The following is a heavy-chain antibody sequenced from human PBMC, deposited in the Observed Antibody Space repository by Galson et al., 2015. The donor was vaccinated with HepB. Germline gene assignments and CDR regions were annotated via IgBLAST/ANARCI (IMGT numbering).Heavy chain of an antibody. CDR3: AREAHIAVAAFDS. J-gene: IGHJ4*02. D-gene: IGHD2-21*01. CDR2: IWADGTVQ. CDR1: GFIFSDHG. Sequence: SLRLSCAASGFIFSDHGLHWVRQAPGKGLEWVALIWADGTVQHYADSVRGRFSISRDTSKNTLFLQMDSLRVEDTAVYYCAREAHIAVAAFDSWGQGTLVTVSS. V-gene: IGHV3-33*01.